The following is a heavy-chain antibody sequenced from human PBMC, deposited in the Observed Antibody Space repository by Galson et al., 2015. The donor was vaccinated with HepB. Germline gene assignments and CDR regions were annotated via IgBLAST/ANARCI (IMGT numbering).Heavy chain of an antibody. V-gene: IGHV2-5*01. CDR3: AHRRGYTYGQNFDY. D-gene: IGHD5-18*01. CDR1: GFSLSTSGVG. CDR2: IYWNDDK. Sequence: PALVKPTQTLTLTCTFSGFSLSTSGVGVGWIRQPPGKALEWLALIYWNDDKRYSPSLKSRLTITRDTSENQVVLTMTNMDPVDTATYYCAHRRGYTYGQNFDYWGQGTLVTVSS. J-gene: IGHJ4*02.